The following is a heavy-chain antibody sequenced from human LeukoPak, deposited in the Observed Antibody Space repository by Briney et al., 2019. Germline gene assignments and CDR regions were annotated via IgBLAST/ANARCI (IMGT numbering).Heavy chain of an antibody. V-gene: IGHV1-69*04. CDR3: ARGLALGYCSGGSCYAYDV. J-gene: IGHJ6*04. CDR1: GGTFSSYA. Sequence: GASVKVSCKASGGTFSSYAISWVRQAPGQGLEWMGRIIPILGIANYAQKFQGRVTITADKSTSTAHMELSGLRSEDTAVYYCARGLALGYCSGGSCYAYDVWGKGTTVTVSS. D-gene: IGHD2-15*01. CDR2: IIPILGIA.